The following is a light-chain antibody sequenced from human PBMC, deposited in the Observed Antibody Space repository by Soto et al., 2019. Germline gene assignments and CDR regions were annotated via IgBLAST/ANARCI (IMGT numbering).Light chain of an antibody. CDR2: DVS. CDR1: SSDVGGYNF. V-gene: IGLV2-11*01. J-gene: IGLJ2*01. CDR3: CSYAGSSTL. Sequence: QSVLTQPRSVSGSPGQSVTISCTGTSSDVGGYNFVSWYQQYPGKVPKLIIYDVSQRPSGVPDRFSASKSDNTASLTISGLQAEDEADYYCCSYAGSSTLFGGGTKATVL.